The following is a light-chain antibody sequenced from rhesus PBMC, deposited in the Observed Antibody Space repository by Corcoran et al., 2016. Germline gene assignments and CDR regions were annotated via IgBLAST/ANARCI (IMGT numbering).Light chain of an antibody. CDR1: QGISSW. CDR2: KSS. J-gene: IGKJ4*01. V-gene: IGKV1-22*01. Sequence: DIQMTQSPSSLSASVGDTVTFPCRASQGISSWLAWYQQKPGIAPKLLVYKSSSLQSGVPSSFSGSGSGTDFTLTLISLRSDDFATYYCQQYSTGPLTFGGGTKVELK. CDR3: QQYSTGPLT.